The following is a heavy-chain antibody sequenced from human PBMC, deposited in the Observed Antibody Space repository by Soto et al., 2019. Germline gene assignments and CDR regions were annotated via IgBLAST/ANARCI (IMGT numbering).Heavy chain of an antibody. D-gene: IGHD2-2*01. Sequence: QVQLVQSGAEVKKPGSSVKVSCKASGGTFSSYAISWVRQAPGQGLEWMGGITPISDTTNYAQKFQGRVTITADESTSTAYMELSSLRSEDTAVYYCARSQGSSTSLEIYFYYYYGMAVWGQGTTVTVSS. CDR2: ITPISDTT. J-gene: IGHJ6*02. V-gene: IGHV1-69*01. CDR1: GGTFSSYA. CDR3: ARSQGSSTSLEIYFYYYYGMAV.